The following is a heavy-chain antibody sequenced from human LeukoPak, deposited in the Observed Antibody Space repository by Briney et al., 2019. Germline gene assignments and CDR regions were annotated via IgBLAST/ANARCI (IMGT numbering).Heavy chain of an antibody. D-gene: IGHD3-10*01. Sequence: GGSLRLSCAASGFTFSDYYLSWIRQAPGKGLEGVSYIGSSGSTIYYADSVKGRFTISRDNAKNSLYLQMNSLRAEDTAVYYCAREADGSGSYYDIWGQGTLVTVSS. CDR3: AREADGSGSYYDI. CDR1: GFTFSDYY. J-gene: IGHJ4*02. CDR2: IGSSGSTI. V-gene: IGHV3-11*01.